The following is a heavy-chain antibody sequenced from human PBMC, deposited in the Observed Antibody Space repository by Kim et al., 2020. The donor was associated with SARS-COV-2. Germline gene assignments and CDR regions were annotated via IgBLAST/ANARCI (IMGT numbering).Heavy chain of an antibody. D-gene: IGHD3-22*01. V-gene: IGHV3-23*01. CDR3: AKGVSDYYDSSGYIDPFDY. Sequence: GRFTISRDNSKNTLYLQMNSLRAEDTAVYYCAKGVSDYYDSSGYIDPFDYWGQGTLVTVSS. J-gene: IGHJ4*02.